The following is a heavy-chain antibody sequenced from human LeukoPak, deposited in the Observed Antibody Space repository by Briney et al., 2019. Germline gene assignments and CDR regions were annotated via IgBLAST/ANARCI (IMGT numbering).Heavy chain of an antibody. J-gene: IGHJ6*03. Sequence: GGSLRLSCAASGFTFSSYSMNWVRQAPGKGLEWVSYTSSSGSTKYYADSVKGRFTISRDNAKNSLFLQMNSLRAEDTAVYYCARVLRYCSGGNCYSGGLGYMDVWGKGTTVTISS. CDR2: TSSSGSTK. CDR3: ARVLRYCSGGNCYSGGLGYMDV. CDR1: GFTFSSYS. V-gene: IGHV3-48*04. D-gene: IGHD2-15*01.